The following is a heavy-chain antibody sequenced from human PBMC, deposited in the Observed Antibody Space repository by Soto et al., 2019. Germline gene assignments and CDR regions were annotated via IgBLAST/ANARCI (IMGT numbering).Heavy chain of an antibody. Sequence: GGSLRLSCAASGFTFDDYAMHWVRQAPGKGLEWVSGISWNRSNIYYADSVKGRFTISRDNFKNTLYLQMNSLRAEDTAVYYCAKNSSPRLYYYYMDVWGKGTTVTVSS. V-gene: IGHV3-9*01. CDR2: ISWNRSNI. D-gene: IGHD1-1*01. CDR1: GFTFDDYA. J-gene: IGHJ6*03. CDR3: AKNSSPRLYYYYMDV.